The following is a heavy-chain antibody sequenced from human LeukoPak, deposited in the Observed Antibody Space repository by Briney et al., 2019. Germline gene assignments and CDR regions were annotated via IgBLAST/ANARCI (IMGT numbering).Heavy chain of an antibody. CDR2: ISYSGST. Sequence: DPSETLSLTCTVSGGSISNYYWNWIRQPPGKGLEWIGVISYSGSTNYNPSLKSRVTILVDTSKNQLSLKLRSLTGADTAVYYCARDYRTQYYYYGMDVWGQGITVTVSS. V-gene: IGHV4-59*01. CDR3: ARDYRTQYYYYGMDV. D-gene: IGHD4-11*01. CDR1: GGSISNYY. J-gene: IGHJ6*02.